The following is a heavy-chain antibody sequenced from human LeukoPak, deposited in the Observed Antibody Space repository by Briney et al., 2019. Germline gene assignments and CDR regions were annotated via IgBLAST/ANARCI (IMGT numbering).Heavy chain of an antibody. V-gene: IGHV3-48*02. J-gene: IGHJ4*02. CDR3: ARGGYYCDD. CDR1: GFTFRTYR. CDR2: ISSGSSTI. Sequence: QSGGSLRLSCAASGFTFRTYRMHWIRQAPGKGLEWVSNISSGSSTIHYADSVKGRFTISRDNAKNSLYLQMNSLRDEDTAVYYCARGGYYCDDWGQGTLVTVSS. D-gene: IGHD5-12*01.